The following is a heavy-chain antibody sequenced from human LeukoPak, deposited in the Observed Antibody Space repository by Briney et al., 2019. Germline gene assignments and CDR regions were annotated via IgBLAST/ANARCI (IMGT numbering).Heavy chain of an antibody. CDR3: ARHGYDSSGYRLEYYLDY. V-gene: IGHV4-39*01. CDR2: IYYSGST. D-gene: IGHD3-22*01. Sequence: PSETLSLTCTVSGGSISSSSYYWGWIRQPPGKGLEWIGSIYYSGSTYYNPSLKSRVTISVDTSKNQFSLKLSSVTAADTAVYYCARHGYDSSGYRLEYYLDYWGQGTLVTVSS. CDR1: GGSISSSSYY. J-gene: IGHJ4*02.